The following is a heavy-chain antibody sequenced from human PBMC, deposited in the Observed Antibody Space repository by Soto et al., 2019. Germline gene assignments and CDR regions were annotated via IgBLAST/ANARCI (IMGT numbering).Heavy chain of an antibody. CDR3: AKDLGAAAGFSFRYFDY. V-gene: IGHV3-23*01. D-gene: IGHD6-13*01. CDR1: GFTFSSYA. Sequence: GGSLRLSCAASGFTFSSYAMSWVRQAPGKGLEWVSAISGSGGSTYYADSVKGRFTISRDNSKNTLYLQMNSLRAEDTAVYYCAKDLGAAAGFSFRYFDYWGQGTLVTVSS. CDR2: ISGSGGST. J-gene: IGHJ4*02.